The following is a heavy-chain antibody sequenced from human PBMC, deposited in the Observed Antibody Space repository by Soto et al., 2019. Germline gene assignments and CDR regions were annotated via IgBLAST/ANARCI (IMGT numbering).Heavy chain of an antibody. D-gene: IGHD3-10*01. V-gene: IGHV3-53*01. CDR2: LYSGGAT. CDR3: VRGRYGSEIH. J-gene: IGHJ4*02. CDR1: GFSVSSNY. Sequence: EVRLVESGGGLVQPGGSLRLSCAASGFSVSSNYMTWVRQAPGKGLEWVSLLYSGGATHYAASVKGRFTFSSDSSQNALFLQMNSLRMEDTATYYCVRGRYGSEIHWGQGTKVTVSS.